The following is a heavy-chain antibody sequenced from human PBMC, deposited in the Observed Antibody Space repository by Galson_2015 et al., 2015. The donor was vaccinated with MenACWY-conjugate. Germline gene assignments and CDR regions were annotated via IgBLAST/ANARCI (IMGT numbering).Heavy chain of an antibody. Sequence: SLRLSCAASGFTFSLYWMSWVCQAPGKGLEWVSVITGGGGNTYDADSVKGRFAISRDNSKNTLYLQMNRLRAEDTAVYYCAKGRPQDGMDVWGQGTTVTVSS. J-gene: IGHJ6*02. CDR3: AKGRPQDGMDV. CDR1: GFTFSLYW. D-gene: IGHD6-6*01. V-gene: IGHV3-23*01. CDR2: ITGGGGNT.